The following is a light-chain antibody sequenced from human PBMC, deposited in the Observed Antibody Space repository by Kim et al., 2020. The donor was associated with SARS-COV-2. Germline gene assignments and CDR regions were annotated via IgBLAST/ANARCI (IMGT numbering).Light chain of an antibody. V-gene: IGLV2-14*03. CDR3: CSYTSTSTL. CDR2: DVS. CDR1: NSDVGGSNY. J-gene: IGLJ2*01. Sequence: QSALTQPASVSGSPGQSIIISCSGVNSDVGGSNYVSWYQQHPGKAPKLIIYDVSNRPSGVPNRFSASKSGDTASLTISGLQPEDEATYYCCSYTSTSTLFGGGTKVTVL.